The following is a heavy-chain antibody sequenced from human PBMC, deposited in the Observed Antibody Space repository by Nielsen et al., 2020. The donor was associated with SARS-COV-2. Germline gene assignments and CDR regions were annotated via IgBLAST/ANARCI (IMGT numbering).Heavy chain of an antibody. Sequence: SETLSLTCTVSGGSISSYYWSWIRQPPGKGLEWIGYIYYSGSTNYNPSLKSRVTTSVDTSKNQFSLKLSSVTAADTAVYYCASTEVEAAAGTFDYWGQGTLVTVSS. J-gene: IGHJ4*02. D-gene: IGHD6-13*01. CDR2: IYYSGST. V-gene: IGHV4-59*13. CDR3: ASTEVEAAAGTFDY. CDR1: GGSISSYY.